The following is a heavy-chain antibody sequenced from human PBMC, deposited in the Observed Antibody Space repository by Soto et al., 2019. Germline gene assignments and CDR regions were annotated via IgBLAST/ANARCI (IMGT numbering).Heavy chain of an antibody. Sequence: EVHLVESGGGLVQPGGSLRLSCAASGFTFSSYSLNWVHQAPGKGLEWVSYITSSGTTVYYADSVRGRFTISRDNAKNSLYLQMNSLRDDDTAVYYCERGSSNWAYYFDFWGQGTLVTVSS. CDR2: ITSSGTTV. CDR1: GFTFSSYS. D-gene: IGHD6-13*01. V-gene: IGHV3-48*02. J-gene: IGHJ4*02. CDR3: ERGSSNWAYYFDF.